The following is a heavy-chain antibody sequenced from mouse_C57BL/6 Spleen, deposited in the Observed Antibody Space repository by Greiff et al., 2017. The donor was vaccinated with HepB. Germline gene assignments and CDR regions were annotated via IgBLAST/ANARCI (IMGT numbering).Heavy chain of an antibody. V-gene: IGHV1-50*01. CDR2: IDPSDSYT. Sequence: QVQLQQSGAELVKPGASVKLSCKASGYTFTSYWMQWVKQRPGQGLEWIGEIDPSDSYTNYNQKFKGKATLTVDTSSSTAYMQLSSLTSEDSAVYYCARESTVVATGAMDYWGQGTSVTVSS. CDR3: ARESTVVATGAMDY. D-gene: IGHD1-1*01. J-gene: IGHJ4*01. CDR1: GYTFTSYW.